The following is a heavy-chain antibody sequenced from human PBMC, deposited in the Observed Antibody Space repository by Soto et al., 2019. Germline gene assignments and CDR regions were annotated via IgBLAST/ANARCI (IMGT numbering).Heavy chain of an antibody. J-gene: IGHJ4*02. CDR1: GLTFCSYS. CDR3: ARDPHYYDSSGYSTVFDY. D-gene: IGHD3-22*01. Sequence: PGGSLRLSCAASGLTFCSYSMNWVRQDPGKGLEWVSYISSSSSTIYYADSVKGRFTISRDNAKNSLYLQMNSLRAEDTAVYYCARDPHYYDSSGYSTVFDYWGQGTLVTVSS. V-gene: IGHV3-48*01. CDR2: ISSSSSTI.